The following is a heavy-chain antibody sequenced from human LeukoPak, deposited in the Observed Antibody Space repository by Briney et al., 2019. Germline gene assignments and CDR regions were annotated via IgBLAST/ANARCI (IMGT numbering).Heavy chain of an antibody. CDR3: ARDPGYSYGYDAFDI. D-gene: IGHD5-18*01. V-gene: IGHV3-21*01. CDR1: GFTFSSYS. CDR2: ISSSSSYI. Sequence: GGSLRLSCAASGFTFSSYSMNWVRQAPGKGLEWVSSISSSSSYIYYADSVKGRFTISRDNAKNSLYLQMNSLRAEDTAVYYCARDPGYSYGYDAFDIWGQGTMVTVSS. J-gene: IGHJ3*02.